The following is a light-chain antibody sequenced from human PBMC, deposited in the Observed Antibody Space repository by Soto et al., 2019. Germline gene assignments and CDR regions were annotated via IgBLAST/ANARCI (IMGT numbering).Light chain of an antibody. Sequence: QSVLTQPASVSGSPGQSITISCTGNNRAVGGYNYVSWYQQHPGKAPKLMIYDVSNRPSGVSNRFSGSKSGNTASLTFSGLQAEDEADYYCSSYTSSSTLVFGTGTKVTVL. CDR1: NRAVGGYNY. J-gene: IGLJ1*01. CDR3: SSYTSSSTLV. V-gene: IGLV2-14*01. CDR2: DVS.